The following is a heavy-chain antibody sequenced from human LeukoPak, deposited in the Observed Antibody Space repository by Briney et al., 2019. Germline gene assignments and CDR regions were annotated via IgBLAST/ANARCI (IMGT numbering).Heavy chain of an antibody. J-gene: IGHJ4*02. CDR2: IYYSGST. V-gene: IGHV4-59*08. D-gene: IGHD6-13*01. CDR1: GGSISSYY. CDR3: ARSIAAAPFDY. Sequence: PSETLSLTCTVSGGSISSYYWSWIRQPPGKGLEWIGYIYYSGSTNYNPSLKSRVTISVDTSKNQFSLKLSSVTAADTAVYYCARSIAAAPFDYWGQGTLVTVSS.